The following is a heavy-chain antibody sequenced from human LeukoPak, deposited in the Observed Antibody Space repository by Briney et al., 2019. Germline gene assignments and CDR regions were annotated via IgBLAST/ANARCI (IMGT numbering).Heavy chain of an antibody. CDR1: GGTFSSYA. V-gene: IGHV1-69*04. J-gene: IGHJ1*01. Sequence: SVKVSCKASGGTFSSYAISWVRQAPGQGLEWMGRIIPILGIANYAQKFQGRVTITADKSTSTAYMELSSLRSEDTAVYYCARDKAVTTEVTQHFQHWGQGTLVTVSS. CDR2: IIPILGIA. D-gene: IGHD4-23*01. CDR3: ARDKAVTTEVTQHFQH.